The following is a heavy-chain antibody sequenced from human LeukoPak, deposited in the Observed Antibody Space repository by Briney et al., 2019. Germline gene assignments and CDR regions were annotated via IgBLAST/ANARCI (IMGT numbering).Heavy chain of an antibody. J-gene: IGHJ6*03. D-gene: IGHD3-10*01. CDR1: GFTFSSYG. CDR2: IRYDGSNK. V-gene: IGHV3-30*02. Sequence: GGSLRLSCAASGFTFSSYGMHWVRQAPGQGLEWVAFIRYDGSNKYYADSVKGRFTISRDNSKNTLYLQMNSLRAEDTAVYYCAKDGYYYGSGSYLYYYYYMDVWGKGTTVTISS. CDR3: AKDGYYYGSGSYLYYYYYMDV.